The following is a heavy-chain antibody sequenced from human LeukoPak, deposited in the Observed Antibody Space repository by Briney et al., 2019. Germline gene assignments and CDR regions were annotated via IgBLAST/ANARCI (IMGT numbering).Heavy chain of an antibody. V-gene: IGHV4-34*01. CDR3: ARGRVVVVPAAIFSGWFDP. CDR2: INHSGST. CDR1: GGSFSGYY. D-gene: IGHD2-2*02. J-gene: IGHJ5*02. Sequence: SETLSLTCAVYGGSFSGYYWSWIRQPPGKGLEWIGEINHSGSTNYNPSLKSRVTISVDTSKNQFSLKLSSVTAGDTAVYYCARGRVVVVPAAIFSGWFDPWGQGTLVTVSS.